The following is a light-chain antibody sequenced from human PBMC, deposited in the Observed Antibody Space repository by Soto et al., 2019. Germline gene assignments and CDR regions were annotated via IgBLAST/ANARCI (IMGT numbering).Light chain of an antibody. Sequence: QSVLTQPPSVSGAPGQRVTISCTGSSSNIGANSDVHWYQQLTGAAPKLLIFGNSKRPSGVSDRFSGSKSGTSASLAITGLQAEDEDDYYCQSYDNSLSGFYVFGNGTKVTV. CDR2: GNS. V-gene: IGLV1-40*01. CDR1: SSNIGANSD. CDR3: QSYDNSLSGFYV. J-gene: IGLJ1*01.